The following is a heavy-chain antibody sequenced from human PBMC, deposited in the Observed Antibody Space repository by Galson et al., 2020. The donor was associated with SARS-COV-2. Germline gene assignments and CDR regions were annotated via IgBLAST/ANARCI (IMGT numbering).Heavy chain of an antibody. Sequence: GESLKISCAASGFTFSSYGMHWVRQAPGKGLEWVAAISYDGSNKYYADSVKGRFTISSDNSKNTLYLQMNSLRAEDTAVYYCAKGMDVWGKGTTGTISS. CDR3: AKGMDV. CDR1: GFTFSSYG. CDR2: ISYDGSNK. J-gene: IGHJ6*04. V-gene: IGHV3-30*18.